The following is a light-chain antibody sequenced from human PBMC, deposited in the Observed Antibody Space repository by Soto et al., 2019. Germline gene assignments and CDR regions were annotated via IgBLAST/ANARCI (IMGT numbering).Light chain of an antibody. CDR1: QSISSY. V-gene: IGKV3-11*01. CDR3: QQRSKWPLT. CDR2: DAS. Sequence: EIVMTQSPVTLSLSPGERATLSCRASQSISSYLRWYQQKPGQAPRLLIYDASNSAAGIPDRFSGSGSGTDFTLTISSLEPEDFAVCYCQQRSKWPLTFGGGTRVESK. J-gene: IGKJ4*01.